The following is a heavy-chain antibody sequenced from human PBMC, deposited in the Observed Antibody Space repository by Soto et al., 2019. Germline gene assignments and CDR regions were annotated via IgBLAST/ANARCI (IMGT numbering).Heavy chain of an antibody. Sequence: TSETLSLTCAVYGGSFSGYYWSWIRQPPGKGLEWIGEINHSGSTNYNPSLKSRVTISVDTSKNQFSLKLSSVTAADTAVYYCARGGLRFLEWLKHGHYFDYWGQGTLVTVSS. J-gene: IGHJ4*02. CDR2: INHSGST. V-gene: IGHV4-34*01. D-gene: IGHD3-3*01. CDR3: ARGGLRFLEWLKHGHYFDY. CDR1: GGSFSGYY.